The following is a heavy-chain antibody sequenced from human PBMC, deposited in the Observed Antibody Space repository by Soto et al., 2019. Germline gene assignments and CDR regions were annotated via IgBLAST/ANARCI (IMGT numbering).Heavy chain of an antibody. CDR1: GGSISSSSYY. D-gene: IGHD6-6*01. CDR2: IYYSGST. CDR3: ARHRARNWFDP. Sequence: SETLSLTCIVSGGSISSSSYYWGWIRQPPGKGLEWIGSIYYSGSTYYNPSLKSRVTISVDTSKNQFSLKLSSVTAADTAVFYCARHRARNWFDPWGQGTPVTVSS. J-gene: IGHJ5*02. V-gene: IGHV4-39*01.